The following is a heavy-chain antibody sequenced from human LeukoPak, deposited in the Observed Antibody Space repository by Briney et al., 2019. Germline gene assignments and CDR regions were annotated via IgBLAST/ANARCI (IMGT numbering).Heavy chain of an antibody. CDR2: IYHSGST. D-gene: IGHD3-9*01. J-gene: IGHJ5*02. CDR1: GGSISSGGYS. CDR3: AREDYDILTGYYNWFDP. Sequence: PSETLSLTCAVSGGSISSGGYSWSWIRQPPGKGLEWIGYIYHSGSTYYNPSLKSRVTISVDRSKNQFSLKLSSVTAADTAVYYCAREDYDILTGYYNWFDPWGQGTLVTVSS. V-gene: IGHV4-30-2*01.